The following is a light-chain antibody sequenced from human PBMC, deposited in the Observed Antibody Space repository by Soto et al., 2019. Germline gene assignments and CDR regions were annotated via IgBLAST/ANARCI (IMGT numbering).Light chain of an antibody. V-gene: IGLV2-14*03. CDR2: EVS. J-gene: IGLJ1*01. CDR1: SSDVGAYDY. Sequence: SLLAQPASVYGFPGESITISCTGTSSDVGAYDYVSWYQQHPDKAPKLMIYEVSNRPSGVSNRFSGSKSVNTATLTISGLQTEDEADYYCSSYTSSSTRVFGTGTKVTVL. CDR3: SSYTSSSTRV.